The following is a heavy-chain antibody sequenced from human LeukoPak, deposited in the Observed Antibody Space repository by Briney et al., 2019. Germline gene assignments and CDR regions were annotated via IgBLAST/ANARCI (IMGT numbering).Heavy chain of an antibody. CDR1: GGSISSSSYY. J-gene: IGHJ5*02. CDR2: IYYSGST. CDR3: ARRTTTVTTMFDP. Sequence: PSETLSLTCTVSGGSISSSSYYWGWIRQPPGKGLEWIGSIYYSGSTYYNPSLKSRVTISVDTSKSQFSLKLSSVTAADTAVYYCARRTTTVTTMFDPWGQGTLVTVSS. V-gene: IGHV4-39*01. D-gene: IGHD4-17*01.